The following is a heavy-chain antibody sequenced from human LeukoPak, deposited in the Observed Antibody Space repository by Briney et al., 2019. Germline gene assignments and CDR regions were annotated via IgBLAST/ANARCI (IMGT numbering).Heavy chain of an antibody. Sequence: GRSLRLSCAASGFTFSSYGMHWVRQAPGKGLEWVAVISYDGSNKYYADSVKGRFTISRDNSKNTLYLQMNSLRAEDTAVYYCAKGDYDFSYDYWGQGTLSPSPQ. CDR2: ISYDGSNK. D-gene: IGHD3-3*01. V-gene: IGHV3-30*18. CDR1: GFTFSSYG. J-gene: IGHJ4*02. CDR3: AKGDYDFSYDY.